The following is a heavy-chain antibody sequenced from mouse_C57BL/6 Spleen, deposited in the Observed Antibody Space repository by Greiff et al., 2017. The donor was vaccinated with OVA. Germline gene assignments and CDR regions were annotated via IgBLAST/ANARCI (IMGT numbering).Heavy chain of an antibody. CDR3: ARFGYGSSLDY. J-gene: IGHJ2*01. CDR2: INPDNGGT. Sequence: EVQLQQSGPELVKPGASVKISCKASGYTFTDYYMNWVKQSHGKSLEWIGDINPDNGGTSYNQKFKGKATLTVDKSSSTAYMELRSLTSEDSAVYYCARFGYGSSLDYWGQGTTLTVSS. CDR1: GYTFTDYY. V-gene: IGHV1-26*01. D-gene: IGHD1-1*01.